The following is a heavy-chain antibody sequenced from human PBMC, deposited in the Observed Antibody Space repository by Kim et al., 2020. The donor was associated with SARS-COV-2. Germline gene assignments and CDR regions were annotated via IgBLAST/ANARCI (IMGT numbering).Heavy chain of an antibody. CDR1: GFTFNNYG. CDR2: SVTGGGNT. V-gene: IGHV3-23*01. CDR3: AKGYTYGMDV. J-gene: IGHJ6*02. Sequence: GGSLRLSCAASGFTFNNYGMHWVRQAPGKGLEWVSISVTGGGNTYYADSVKGRFTMSRDKTKNTVYLQMNSLGAEDTAVYYCAKGYTYGMDVWGQGTMVT. D-gene: IGHD5-18*01.